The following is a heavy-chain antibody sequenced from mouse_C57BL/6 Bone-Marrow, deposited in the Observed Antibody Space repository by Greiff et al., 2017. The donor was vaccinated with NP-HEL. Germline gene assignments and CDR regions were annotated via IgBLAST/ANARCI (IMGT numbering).Heavy chain of an antibody. V-gene: IGHV14-4*01. Sequence: EVQLQQSGAELVRPGASVKLSCTASGFNIKDDYMHWVKQRPEQGLEWIGWIDPENGDTEYASKFQGKATITADTSSKTAYLQLSSLTSEDTAVYYCKVNYPDYWGQGTTLTVSS. CDR1: GFNIKDDY. CDR3: KVNYPDY. CDR2: IDPENGDT. J-gene: IGHJ2*01. D-gene: IGHD2-1*01.